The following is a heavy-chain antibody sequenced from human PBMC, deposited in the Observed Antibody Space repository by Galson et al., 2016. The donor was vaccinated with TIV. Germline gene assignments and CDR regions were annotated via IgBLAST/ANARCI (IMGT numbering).Heavy chain of an antibody. Sequence: QSGAEVKKPGESLRISCKGSGYSFTSYYIIWVRQMPGKGLEWMGRIDPRDSYINYSPSFQGHVTISSDKSISTAYLHWNSLKASDSAIYYCARGVSTGAGWLDPWGQGTPVTVSS. V-gene: IGHV5-10-1*01. D-gene: IGHD5/OR15-5a*01. J-gene: IGHJ5*02. CDR3: ARGVSTGAGWLDP. CDR2: IDPRDSYI. CDR1: GYSFTSYY.